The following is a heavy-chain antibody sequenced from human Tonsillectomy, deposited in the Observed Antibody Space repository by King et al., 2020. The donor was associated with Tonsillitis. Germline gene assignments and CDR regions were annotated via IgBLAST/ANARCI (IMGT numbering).Heavy chain of an antibody. J-gene: IGHJ5*02. D-gene: IGHD2-15*01. CDR3: ARGGLMVVVSATNWFDP. V-gene: IGHV4-34*01. Sequence: VQLQQWGAGLLKPSETLSLTCAVYGGSFSGYYWRWIRQPPGKGLEWIGEIIHMGSTNYNPSLKSRVTISVDTSKNPFSLKLRSVTAADTAVYYCARGGLMVVVSATNWFDPWGQGTPVTVSS. CDR2: IIHMGST. CDR1: GGSFSGYY.